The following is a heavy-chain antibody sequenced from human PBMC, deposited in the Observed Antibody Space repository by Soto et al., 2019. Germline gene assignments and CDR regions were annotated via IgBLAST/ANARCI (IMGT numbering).Heavy chain of an antibody. CDR1: GGTFSTFG. CDR2: IIPLFGTA. D-gene: IGHD3-16*01. J-gene: IGHJ4*02. Sequence: SVKVSCKTSGGTFSTFGISWVRQPPGQGLEWMGGIIPLFGTAEYSQKFEDRITITADESTNTVYMDLRSLTSEDTSIYYCARTAPMDAGDKYYYDFWGQGALVTVSS. V-gene: IGHV1-69*13. CDR3: ARTAPMDAGDKYYYDF.